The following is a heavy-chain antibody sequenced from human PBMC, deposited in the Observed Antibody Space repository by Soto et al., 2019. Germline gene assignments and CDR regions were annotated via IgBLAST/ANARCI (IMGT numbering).Heavy chain of an antibody. V-gene: IGHV4-4*02. D-gene: IGHD6-13*01. CDR1: GGSISSSNW. CDR3: ARAQGSSWYNYGMDV. CDR2: IYHSGST. J-gene: IGHJ6*02. Sequence: GTLSLTCAVSGGSISSSNWWSCVRQPPGKGLEWIGEIYHSGSTNYNPSLKSRVTISVDKSKNQFSLKLSSVTAADTAVYYCARAQGSSWYNYGMDVWGQGTTVTVSS.